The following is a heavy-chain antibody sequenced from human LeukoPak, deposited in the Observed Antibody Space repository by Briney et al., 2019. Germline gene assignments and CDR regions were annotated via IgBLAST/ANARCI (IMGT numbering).Heavy chain of an antibody. V-gene: IGHV6-1*01. Sequence: SQTLSLTCAISGDSVSSNSAAWNWIRQSPSRGLEWLGRTYYRSKWYNDYAVSIKSRITINPDTSKNQFSLQLNSVTPEDTAVYYCTRGFEFGYHCSGGSCYSEYFYGMDVWGQGTTVTVSS. D-gene: IGHD2-15*01. CDR2: TYYRSKWYN. J-gene: IGHJ6*02. CDR3: TRGFEFGYHCSGGSCYSEYFYGMDV. CDR1: GDSVSSNSAA.